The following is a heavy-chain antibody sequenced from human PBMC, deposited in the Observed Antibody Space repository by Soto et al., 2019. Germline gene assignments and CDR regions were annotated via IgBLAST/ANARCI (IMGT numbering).Heavy chain of an antibody. CDR2: ISGSGGST. D-gene: IGHD3-10*01. CDR3: AKDPFTMVRGVIFDY. J-gene: IGHJ4*02. CDR1: GFTFSSYA. Sequence: GESLKISCAASGFTFSSYAMSWVRQAPGKGLEWVSAISGSGGSTYYADSVKGRFTISRDNTKNTLYLQMNSLRAEDTAVYYCAKDPFTMVRGVIFDYWGQGTLVTVSS. V-gene: IGHV3-23*01.